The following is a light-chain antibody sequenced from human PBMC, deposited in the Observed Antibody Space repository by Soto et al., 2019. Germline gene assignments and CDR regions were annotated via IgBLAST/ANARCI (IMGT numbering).Light chain of an antibody. CDR2: TSN. V-gene: IGLV1-44*01. Sequence: QSVLTQPPSASGTPGQRVTISCSGSSSNIGSNTVNWYKQFPGTAPKLLIHTSNQRPSAVSGRFSGSKSGTTASLAISGLQSEDEADYYCAAWDDSLNSVVFGGGTKLTVL. J-gene: IGLJ2*01. CDR1: SSNIGSNT. CDR3: AAWDDSLNSVV.